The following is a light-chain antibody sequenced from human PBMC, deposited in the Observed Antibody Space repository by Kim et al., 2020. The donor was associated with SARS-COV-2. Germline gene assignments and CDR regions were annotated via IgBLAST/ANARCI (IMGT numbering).Light chain of an antibody. Sequence: QSVLTQPPSASGSPGQWVTISCSGSGSNIGSNYVYWYQQLPGSAPKLLIYSNNQRPSGVPDRFSGSKSGTSASLAISGLRSEDEADYYCAAWDDSLSGYVFGTGTKVTVL. J-gene: IGLJ1*01. CDR1: GSNIGSNY. CDR3: AAWDDSLSGYV. V-gene: IGLV1-47*02. CDR2: SNN.